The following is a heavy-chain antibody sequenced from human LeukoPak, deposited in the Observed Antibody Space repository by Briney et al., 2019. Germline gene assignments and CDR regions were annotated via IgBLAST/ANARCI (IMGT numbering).Heavy chain of an antibody. CDR3: ARSPGTRGSSGYFHY. Sequence: SETLSLTCTVSGGSITSYYWSWIRQPAGKGLEWIGRIYTSGSTNYNPSLKSRVTMSVDTSKNQFSLKLSSVTAADTAVYYCARSPGTRGSSGYFHYWGQGTLVTVSS. D-gene: IGHD3-22*01. V-gene: IGHV4-4*07. CDR2: IYTSGST. J-gene: IGHJ4*02. CDR1: GGSITSYY.